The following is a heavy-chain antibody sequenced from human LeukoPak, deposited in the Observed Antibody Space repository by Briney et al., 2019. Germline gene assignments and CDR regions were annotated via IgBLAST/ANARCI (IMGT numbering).Heavy chain of an antibody. D-gene: IGHD1-14*01. CDR2: ISSSSSYI. CDR1: GFTFSSYS. V-gene: IGHV3-21*01. CDR3: ATEVPPEGMDV. J-gene: IGHJ6*02. Sequence: GGSLRLSCAASGFTFSSYSMNWVRQAPGKGLEWVSSISSSSSYIYYADSVKGRFTISRDNAKNSLYLQMNSLRAEDTAVYYCATEVPPEGMDVWGQGTTVTVSS.